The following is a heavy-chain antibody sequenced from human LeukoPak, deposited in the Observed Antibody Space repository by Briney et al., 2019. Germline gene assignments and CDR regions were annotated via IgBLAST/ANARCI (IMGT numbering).Heavy chain of an antibody. D-gene: IGHD3-3*01. Sequence: ASETLSLTCTVSDYSISSGYYWGWIRQPPGEWLEWIGSIYHSGSTYYNPSLKSRVSISVDTSKNQFSLKLSSVTAADTAVYYCARQEWSGSDYFDYWGQGTLVTVSS. V-gene: IGHV4-38-2*02. CDR1: DYSISSGYY. CDR3: ARQEWSGSDYFDY. J-gene: IGHJ4*02. CDR2: IYHSGST.